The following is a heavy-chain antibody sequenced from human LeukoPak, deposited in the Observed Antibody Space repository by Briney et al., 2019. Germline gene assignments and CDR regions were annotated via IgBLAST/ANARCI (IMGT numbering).Heavy chain of an antibody. CDR1: GFSSYS. CDR2: ISSGSDYI. V-gene: IGHV3-21*01. D-gene: IGHD3-16*01. CDR3: ARDPWGTHAY. J-gene: IGHJ4*02. Sequence: GGSLRLSCAASGFSSYSLNWVRPAPGQGLEWVSSISSGSDYIYYADSVKGRFTISRDNAKNSLYLQMNSLRAEDTAIYYCARDPWGTHAYWGQGTLVTVSS.